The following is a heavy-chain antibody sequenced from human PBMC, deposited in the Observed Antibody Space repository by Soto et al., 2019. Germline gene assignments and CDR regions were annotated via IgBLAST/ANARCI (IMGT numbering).Heavy chain of an antibody. Sequence: QVHVQQSGPGLVKPSETLSLSCTVSSGPSSSHNWGWIRQPPGRGLEWIGYVYYTGGTSYNPSLKSRVTISADTFANHISQTLSSVTAADTAVYYCVRQGIDYLHGLVDVWGQGTTVSVSS. J-gene: IGHJ6*01. D-gene: IGHD1-26*01. V-gene: IGHV4-59*08. CDR2: VYYTGGT. CDR1: SGPSSSHN. CDR3: VRQGIDYLHGLVDV.